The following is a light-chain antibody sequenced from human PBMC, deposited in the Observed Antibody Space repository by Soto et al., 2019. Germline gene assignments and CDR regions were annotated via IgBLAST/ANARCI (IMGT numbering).Light chain of an antibody. CDR3: QQYGSSPRT. Sequence: EIVLTQSPGTLSLSPGERATLSCRASQSVSSRYSAWYQQKPGQAPRLLMSGASSRATGIPDRFSGSGSGTDFTLTISRLEPEDFAVYYCQQYGSSPRTFGQGTKVDIK. V-gene: IGKV3-20*01. CDR2: GAS. J-gene: IGKJ1*01. CDR1: QSVSSRY.